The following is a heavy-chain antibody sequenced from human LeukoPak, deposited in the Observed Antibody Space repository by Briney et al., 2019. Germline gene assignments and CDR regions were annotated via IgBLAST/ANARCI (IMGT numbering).Heavy chain of an antibody. CDR2: IKQDGSEK. D-gene: IGHD2-2*01. CDR1: GFTFSGHW. CDR3: AREDYCVTTSCHIPDY. J-gene: IGHJ4*02. V-gene: IGHV3-7*01. Sequence: PGGSLRLSCAASGFTFSGHWRSWVRQGPGKGLEWVANIKQDGSEKYYVDSVRGRFTISRDNAKNSLYLQMNSLRAEDTAVYYCAREDYCVTTSCHIPDYWGQGILVTVSS.